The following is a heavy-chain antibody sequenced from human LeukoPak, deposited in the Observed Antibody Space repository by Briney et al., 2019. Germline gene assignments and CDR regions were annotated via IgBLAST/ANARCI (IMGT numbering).Heavy chain of an antibody. V-gene: IGHV5-51*01. Sequence: GESLKTSCKASGYSFSSYWIGWVRQMPGKGLEWMGIIYPGDSDTRYSPSFQGQVTISADNSIRTAYLQWSSLKASDTAMYYCVRLVCSSTTCYVSRYNWFDPWGQGTLVTVSS. CDR1: GYSFSSYW. D-gene: IGHD2-2*01. J-gene: IGHJ5*02. CDR2: IYPGDSDT. CDR3: VRLVCSSTTCYVSRYNWFDP.